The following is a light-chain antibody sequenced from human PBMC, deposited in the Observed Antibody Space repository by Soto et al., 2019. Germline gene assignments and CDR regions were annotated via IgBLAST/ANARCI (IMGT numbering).Light chain of an antibody. CDR1: SSNIGAGHA. J-gene: IGLJ3*02. V-gene: IGLV1-40*01. CDR3: HSYDDSLSGWV. Sequence: QSVLTQPPSVSGAPGQRVTISCTGSSSNIGAGHALHWYQHLPGAAPKLLMYGNSDRPSGVPDRFSGSKSGTSASLAITGLQPEDGADYYCHSYDDSLSGWVFGGGTKLTVL. CDR2: GNS.